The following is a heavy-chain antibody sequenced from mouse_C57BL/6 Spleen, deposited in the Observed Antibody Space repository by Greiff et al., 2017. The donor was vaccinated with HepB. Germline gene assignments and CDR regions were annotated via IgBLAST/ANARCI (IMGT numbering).Heavy chain of an antibody. D-gene: IGHD1-1*01. J-gene: IGHJ3*01. CDR1: GFSITSGYY. CDR3: AREGYYGSSLFAY. Sequence: DVQLQESGPGLVKPSQSLSLTCSVTGFSITSGYYWNWIRQFPGNKLEWMGYISYDGSNNYNPSLKNRISITRDTSKNQFFLKLNSVTTEDTATYYCAREGYYGSSLFAYWGQGTLVTVSA. V-gene: IGHV3-6*01. CDR2: ISYDGSN.